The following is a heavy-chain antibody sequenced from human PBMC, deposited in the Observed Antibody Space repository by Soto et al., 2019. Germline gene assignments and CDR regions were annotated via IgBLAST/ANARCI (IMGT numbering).Heavy chain of an antibody. J-gene: IGHJ5*02. D-gene: IGHD3-10*01. CDR2: IIPIFGTA. CDR1: GGTFSSYA. V-gene: IGHV1-69*12. CDR3: ATALRGSGSYISWFDP. Sequence: QVQLVQSGAEVKKPGSSVKVSCKASGGTFSSYAISWVRQAPGQGLEWMGGIIPIFGTANYAQKFQGRVTITADEPTSTAYMELSSLRSEDTAVYYCATALRGSGSYISWFDPWGQGTLVTVSS.